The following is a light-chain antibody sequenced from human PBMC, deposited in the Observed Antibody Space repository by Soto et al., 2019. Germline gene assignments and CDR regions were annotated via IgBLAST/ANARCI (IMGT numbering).Light chain of an antibody. CDR1: QSVNSGY. CDR2: GAS. J-gene: IGKJ2*01. Sequence: EIVLTQSPDTLSLSPGERATLSCRASQSVNSGYLAWYQQKPGQAPRLLIYGASSRATGIPDRFSGSGSGTDFTLTISRLEPEDFAVYYCQQYGSSPLYTFGQGTKLEIK. CDR3: QQYGSSPLYT. V-gene: IGKV3-20*01.